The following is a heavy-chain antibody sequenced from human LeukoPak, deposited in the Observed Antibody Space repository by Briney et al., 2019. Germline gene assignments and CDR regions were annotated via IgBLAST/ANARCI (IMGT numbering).Heavy chain of an antibody. CDR1: GFTFGSSG. CDR2: ISSSATYT. CDR3: AKRPLKTYHVPATALPFDY. J-gene: IGHJ4*02. V-gene: IGHV3-23*01. D-gene: IGHD2-2*01. Sequence: GGSLRLSCAASGFTFGSSGMSWVRQAPGKGLEWVAGISSSATYTYYADSVKGRFTISRDNSRNTLYLQMKSLRAEDTAIYYCAKRPLKTYHVPATALPFDYWGQGTLVTVSS.